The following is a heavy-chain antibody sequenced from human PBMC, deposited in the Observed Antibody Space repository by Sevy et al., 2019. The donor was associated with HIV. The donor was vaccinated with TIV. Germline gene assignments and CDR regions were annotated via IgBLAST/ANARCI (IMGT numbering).Heavy chain of an antibody. CDR3: ARDGRGYCSGGSCAEYFQH. V-gene: IGHV3-48*02. D-gene: IGHD2-15*01. Sequence: GGSLRLSCAASGFTFSSYSMNWVRQAPGKGLEWVSYISSSSSTIYYADSVKGRFTISRDNAKNSLYLQMNSLRDEDRAVYYCARDGRGYCSGGSCAEYFQHWGQGTLVTVSS. CDR2: ISSSSSTI. CDR1: GFTFSSYS. J-gene: IGHJ1*01.